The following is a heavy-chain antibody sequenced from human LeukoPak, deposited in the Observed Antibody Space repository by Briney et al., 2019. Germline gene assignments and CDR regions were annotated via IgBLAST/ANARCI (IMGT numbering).Heavy chain of an antibody. CDR2: ISGSGGST. Sequence: GGSLRLSCAASGFTFSSYAMSWVRQAPGKGLEWVSAISGSGGSTYYADSVKGRFTISRDNSKNTLYLQMNSLRAEDTAVYYCARSSKYYDFWSGYGGGYYGMDVWGQGTTVTVSS. CDR3: ARSSKYYDFWSGYGGGYYGMDV. J-gene: IGHJ6*02. D-gene: IGHD3-3*01. V-gene: IGHV3-23*01. CDR1: GFTFSSYA.